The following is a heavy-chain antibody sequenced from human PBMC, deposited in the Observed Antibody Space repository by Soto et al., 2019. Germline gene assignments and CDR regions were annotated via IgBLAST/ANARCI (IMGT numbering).Heavy chain of an antibody. D-gene: IGHD6-19*01. V-gene: IGHV4-39*01. J-gene: IGHJ6*03. CDR3: ARIQVAGPTSFLGYYYVDV. CDR2: IYYSGST. CDR1: GGSISSSSYY. Sequence: SETLSLTCTVSGGSISSSSYYWGWIRQPPGKGLEWIGSIYYSGSTYYNPSLKSRVTISVDTSKNQFSLKLSSVTAADTAVYYSARIQVAGPTSFLGYYYVDVWGKGTTVTVS.